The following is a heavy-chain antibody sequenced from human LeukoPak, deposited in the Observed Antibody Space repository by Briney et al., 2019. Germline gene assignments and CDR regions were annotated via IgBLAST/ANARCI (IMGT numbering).Heavy chain of an antibody. D-gene: IGHD6-13*01. J-gene: IGHJ4*02. Sequence: GGSLRLSCAASGFTFSSYEMNWVRQAPGKGLEWVSYISSSGSTIYYADSVKGRFTISRDNAKNTLYLQMNSLRAEDTAVYYCARESLLAAGNDYWGQGTLVTVSS. CDR1: GFTFSSYE. CDR2: ISSSGSTI. V-gene: IGHV3-48*03. CDR3: ARESLLAAGNDY.